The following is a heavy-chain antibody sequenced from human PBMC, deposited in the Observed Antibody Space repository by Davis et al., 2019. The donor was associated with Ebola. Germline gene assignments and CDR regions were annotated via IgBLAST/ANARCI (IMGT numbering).Heavy chain of an antibody. Sequence: GESLKISCAASGFTFSNAWMSWVRQAPGKGLEWVGRITSKTDGGTTDYAAPVKGRFTISRDDSKNTLYLQMNSLKTEDTAVYYCTTYSSSWYDGYFQHWGQGTLVTVSS. J-gene: IGHJ1*01. CDR3: TTYSSSWYDGYFQH. V-gene: IGHV3-15*01. CDR2: ITSKTDGGTT. CDR1: GFTFSNAW. D-gene: IGHD6-13*01.